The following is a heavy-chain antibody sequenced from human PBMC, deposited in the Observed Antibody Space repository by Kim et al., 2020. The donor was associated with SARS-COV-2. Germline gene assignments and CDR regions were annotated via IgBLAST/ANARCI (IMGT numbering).Heavy chain of an antibody. CDR1: GGSISSSSYY. D-gene: IGHD3-3*01. J-gene: IGHJ4*02. Sequence: SETLSLTCTVSGGSISSSSYYWGWIRQPPGKGLEWIGSIYYSGSTYYNPSLKSRVTISVDTSKNQFSLKLSSVTAADTAVYYCARLITLGYYDFWSGQSYYFDYWGQGTLVTVSS. CDR2: IYYSGST. CDR3: ARLITLGYYDFWSGQSYYFDY. V-gene: IGHV4-39*01.